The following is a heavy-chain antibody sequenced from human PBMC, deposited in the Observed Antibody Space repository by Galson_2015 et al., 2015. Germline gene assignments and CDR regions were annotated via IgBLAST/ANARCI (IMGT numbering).Heavy chain of an antibody. CDR2: ISYDGSNK. D-gene: IGHD3-16*02. CDR1: GFTFSSYA. J-gene: IGHJ4*02. CDR3: ASLTMYDYIWGSYRYNEYFDY. Sequence: SLRLSCAASGFTFSSYAMHWVRQAPGKGLEWVAVISYDGSNKYYADSVKGRFTISRDNSKNTLYLQMNSLRAEDTAVYYCASLTMYDYIWGSYRYNEYFDYWGQGTLVTVSS. V-gene: IGHV3-30*01.